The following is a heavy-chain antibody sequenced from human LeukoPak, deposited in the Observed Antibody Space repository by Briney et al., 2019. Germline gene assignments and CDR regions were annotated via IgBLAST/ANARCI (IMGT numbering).Heavy chain of an antibody. CDR1: GFTFSSYG. Sequence: GGSLRLSCAASGFTFSSYGMHWVRQAPGKGLEWVAVIWYDGSNKYYADSVKGRFTISRDNSKNTLYLQMNSLRAEDTAVYYCARKDVDTAMVPKAGYYYYVMDVWGKGTTVTVSS. D-gene: IGHD5-18*01. CDR3: ARKDVDTAMVPKAGYYYYVMDV. V-gene: IGHV3-33*01. CDR2: IWYDGSNK. J-gene: IGHJ6*04.